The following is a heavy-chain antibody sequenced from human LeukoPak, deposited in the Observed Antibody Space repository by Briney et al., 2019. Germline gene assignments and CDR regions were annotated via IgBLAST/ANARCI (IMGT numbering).Heavy chain of an antibody. V-gene: IGHV3-21*04. J-gene: IGHJ4*02. CDR1: GFTFSSYS. Sequence: PGGSLRLSCAASGFTFSSYSMNWVRQAPGKGLEWVSSISSSSSYIYYADSVKGRFTISRDNAKNSLYLQMNSLRAEDTAVYYCAKDHRIYCSSTSCPPFDYWGQGTLVTVSS. CDR3: AKDHRIYCSSTSCPPFDY. CDR2: ISSSSSYI. D-gene: IGHD2-2*01.